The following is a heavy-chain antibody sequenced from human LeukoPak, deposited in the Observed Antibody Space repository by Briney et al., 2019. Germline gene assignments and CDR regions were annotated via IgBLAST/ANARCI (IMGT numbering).Heavy chain of an antibody. CDR3: ARGAVGGYEDY. Sequence: PSETLSLTCTVSGGSISSSSYYWGWIRQPPGKGLEWIGSIYYSGSTYYNPSLKSRVTISVDTSKNQFSLKLSSVTAADTAVYYCARGAVGGYEDYWGQGTLVTVSS. CDR1: GGSISSSSYY. J-gene: IGHJ4*02. D-gene: IGHD3-22*01. V-gene: IGHV4-39*07. CDR2: IYYSGST.